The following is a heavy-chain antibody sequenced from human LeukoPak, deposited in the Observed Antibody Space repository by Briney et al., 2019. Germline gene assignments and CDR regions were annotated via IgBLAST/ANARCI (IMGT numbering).Heavy chain of an antibody. J-gene: IGHJ4*02. V-gene: IGHV3-48*03. Sequence: PGGSLRLSCAASGFTFSSYEMNWVRQAPGKGLEGVSYISRSGSTIYYADSVKGRFTISRDNAKNSLYLQMNSLRAEDTAVYYCARDRDGDYVDYWGQGTLVTVSS. CDR3: ARDRDGDYVDY. CDR1: GFTFSSYE. CDR2: ISRSGSTI. D-gene: IGHD4-17*01.